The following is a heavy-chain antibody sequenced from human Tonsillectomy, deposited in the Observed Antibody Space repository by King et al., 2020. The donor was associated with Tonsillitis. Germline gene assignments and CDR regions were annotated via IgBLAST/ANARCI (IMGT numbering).Heavy chain of an antibody. V-gene: IGHV4-38-2*02. CDR3: ARESYRQFFY. J-gene: IGHJ4*02. Sequence: VQLQESGPGLVKPSETLSLTCTVSGFSITRGYFWGWVRQPPGKGLEWIGAIFHSGKTYLHPSLESRVTISVDTSKNQFSLTMSSVTAADTAVYYCARESYRQFFYWGQGTLVAVSS. CDR1: GFSITRGYF. D-gene: IGHD1-1*01. CDR2: IFHSGKT.